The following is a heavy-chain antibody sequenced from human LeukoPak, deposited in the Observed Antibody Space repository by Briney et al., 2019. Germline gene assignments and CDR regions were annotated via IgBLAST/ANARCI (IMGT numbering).Heavy chain of an antibody. CDR1: GYTFTSYG. D-gene: IGHD3-10*01. CDR3: ARVVTMVRGKLKDFDY. V-gene: IGHV1-18*01. J-gene: IGHJ4*02. CDR2: ISAYNGNT. Sequence: ASVKVSCKASGYTFTSYGISWVRQAPGQGLEWMGWISAYNGNTNYAQKLQGRGTMTTDTSTSTAYMELRSLRSDDTAVYYCARVVTMVRGKLKDFDYWGQGTLVTVSS.